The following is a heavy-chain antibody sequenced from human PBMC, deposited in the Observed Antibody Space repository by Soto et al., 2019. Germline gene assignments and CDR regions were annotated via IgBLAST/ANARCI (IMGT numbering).Heavy chain of an antibody. J-gene: IGHJ6*02. CDR2: INPNSGGT. CDR1: GYTFTGYY. CDR3: ARDKVDTVMVVGLDYYYYYGMDV. V-gene: IGHV1-2*04. Sequence: GASVKVSCKASGYTFTGYYMHWVRQAPGQGLEWMGWINPNSGGTNYAQKFQGWVTMTRDTSISTAYMELSRLRSDDTAVYYCARDKVDTVMVVGLDYYYYYGMDVWGQGTTVTVSS. D-gene: IGHD5-18*01.